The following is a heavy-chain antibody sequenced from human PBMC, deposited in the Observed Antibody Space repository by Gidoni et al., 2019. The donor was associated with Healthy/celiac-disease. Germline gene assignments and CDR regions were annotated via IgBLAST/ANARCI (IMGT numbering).Heavy chain of an antibody. CDR2: IYWDDYK. Sequence: QSTWKESGPTLGKPTQALTLTCTFSGFSLSTSGVGVGWIRQPPGKALEWLALIYWDDYKRYSPSLKSMLTITKDTSKNQVVLTLTNMDPVDTATYYCAHHSGYDTNFDYWGQGTLVTVSS. D-gene: IGHD5-12*01. V-gene: IGHV2-5*02. J-gene: IGHJ4*02. CDR1: GFSLSTSGVG. CDR3: AHHSGYDTNFDY.